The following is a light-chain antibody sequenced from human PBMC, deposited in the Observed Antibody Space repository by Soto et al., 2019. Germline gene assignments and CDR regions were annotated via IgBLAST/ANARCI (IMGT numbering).Light chain of an antibody. V-gene: IGKV3D-20*01. J-gene: IGKJ1*01. CDR1: RPLLRGY. CDR3: QNYDGSWT. Sequence: EVTLTQSPGTVSLSPGETATLSCGASRPLLRGYLAWYQQRPGLAPRLIIYDVSKRATGIPDGFTGSGSGTEFTLSISGVEPEDFAVYYCQNYDGSWTFGQGTKVDIK. CDR2: DVS.